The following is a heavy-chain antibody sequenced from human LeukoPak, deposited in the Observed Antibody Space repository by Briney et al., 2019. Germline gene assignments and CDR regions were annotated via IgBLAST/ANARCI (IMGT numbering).Heavy chain of an antibody. CDR1: GFTFSSYS. V-gene: IGHV3-48*02. CDR3: ARPGAYYDSSGYYY. D-gene: IGHD3-22*01. Sequence: GGSLRLSCAASGFTFSSYSMNWVRQAPGKGLEWVSYISSSSSTIYYADSVKGRFTISRDNAKNSLYLQMNSLRDEDTAVYYCARPGAYYDSSGYYYWGQGTLVTVSS. J-gene: IGHJ4*02. CDR2: ISSSSSTI.